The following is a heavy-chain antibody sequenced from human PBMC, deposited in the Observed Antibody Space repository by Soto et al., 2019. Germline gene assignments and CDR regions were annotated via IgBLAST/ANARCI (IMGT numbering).Heavy chain of an antibody. D-gene: IGHD3-10*01. J-gene: IGHJ4*02. CDR3: ASLHRTYDTGSYHLDC. Sequence: QVQLVESGGAVVQPGTSLRLSCAASGFTFSSYAMHWVRQAPGEGLEWVAIISYHGSNIYYADSVKGRFTISRDNSKNTLFLEMNSLRPEDTAVYYCASLHRTYDTGSYHLDCWGQGTLVTVSS. V-gene: IGHV3-30-3*01. CDR2: ISYHGSNI. CDR1: GFTFSSYA.